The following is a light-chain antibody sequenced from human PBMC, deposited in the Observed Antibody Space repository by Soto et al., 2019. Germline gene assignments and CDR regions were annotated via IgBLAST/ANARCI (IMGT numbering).Light chain of an antibody. CDR3: QQYGSSPWT. Sequence: EIVLTQSPGTLSLSPGERATLSCRASQSVSSNYLAWYQQKPGQAPRLLIYGATSRATDIPDRFSGSGSGTDFSLAISKLEPEDLAVYYCQQYGSSPWTFGLGTTVEI. V-gene: IGKV3-20*01. CDR2: GAT. J-gene: IGKJ1*01. CDR1: QSVSSNY.